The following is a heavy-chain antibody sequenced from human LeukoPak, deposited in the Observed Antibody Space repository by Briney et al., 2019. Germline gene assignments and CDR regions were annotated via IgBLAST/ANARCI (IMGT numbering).Heavy chain of an antibody. V-gene: IGHV4-59*01. CDR3: ARYYGGDSPSYFDL. J-gene: IGHJ2*01. D-gene: IGHD4-23*01. Sequence: PSETLSLTCTVSGGSISSYYWSWIRQPPGKGLEWIGYIYYSGSTKYKPSLKSRVTISVDTSKNQFSLKLSPVTAADTAVYYCARYYGGDSPSYFDLWGRGTLVTVSS. CDR1: GGSISSYY. CDR2: IYYSGST.